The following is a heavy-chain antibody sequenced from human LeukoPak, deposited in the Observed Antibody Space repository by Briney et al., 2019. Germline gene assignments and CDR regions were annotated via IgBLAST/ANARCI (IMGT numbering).Heavy chain of an antibody. Sequence: PSQTLSLTCAVSGGSISSGGYSWSWIRQPPGKGLEWIGYIYHSGSTYYNPSLKSRVTISVDRSKNQFSLKLSSVTAADTAVYYCAKTAAHYDILTGFSYYYGMDVWGQGTTVTVSS. J-gene: IGHJ6*02. D-gene: IGHD3-9*01. CDR2: IYHSGST. CDR3: AKTAAHYDILTGFSYYYGMDV. V-gene: IGHV4-30-2*02. CDR1: GGSISSGGYS.